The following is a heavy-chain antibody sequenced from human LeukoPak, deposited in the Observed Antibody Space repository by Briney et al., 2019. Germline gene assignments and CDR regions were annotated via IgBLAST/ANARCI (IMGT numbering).Heavy chain of an antibody. CDR3: ARGGYGGNVIRDYMDV. Sequence: ASVKVSCKASGYTFIGYYIHWARQAPGQGLEWMGWINPNSGGTNYAQKFQGRVTMTRDTSISIVYMELSRLRSDDTAVYYCARGGYGGNVIRDYMDVWGKGTTVTVSS. D-gene: IGHD4-23*01. CDR2: INPNSGGT. V-gene: IGHV1-2*02. J-gene: IGHJ6*03. CDR1: GYTFIGYY.